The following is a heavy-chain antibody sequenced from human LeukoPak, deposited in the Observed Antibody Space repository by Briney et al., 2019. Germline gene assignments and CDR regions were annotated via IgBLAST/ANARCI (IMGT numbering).Heavy chain of an antibody. CDR3: ARGARGYSSGWYPVYYYYYYMDV. Sequence: PGGSLRLSCAASGFTFSSLAMSWVRQAPGKGLEWVSAITGSGSNTYYADSVKGRFTISRDNSKNTLYLQMNSLRAEDTAVYYCARGARGYSSGWYPVYYYYYYMDVWGKGTTVTISS. CDR2: ITGSGSNT. J-gene: IGHJ6*03. CDR1: GFTFSSLA. V-gene: IGHV3-23*01. D-gene: IGHD6-19*01.